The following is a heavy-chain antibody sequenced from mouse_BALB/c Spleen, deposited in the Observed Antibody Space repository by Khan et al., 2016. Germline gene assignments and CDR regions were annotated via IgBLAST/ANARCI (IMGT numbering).Heavy chain of an antibody. D-gene: IGHD1-1*01. CDR2: INTNTGEP. J-gene: IGHJ3*01. V-gene: IGHV9-3*02. Sequence: QIQLVQSGPEMKKPGETVKISCKASGYTFTNYVMNWVKQAPGKGLKWMGWINTNTGEPTYAEEFKGRFVFSLETSASTAFLQINNLKNEDTATYVCARSTYYYGSTYPSFAYWGQGTLVIVSA. CDR3: ARSTYYYGSTYPSFAY. CDR1: GYTFTNYV.